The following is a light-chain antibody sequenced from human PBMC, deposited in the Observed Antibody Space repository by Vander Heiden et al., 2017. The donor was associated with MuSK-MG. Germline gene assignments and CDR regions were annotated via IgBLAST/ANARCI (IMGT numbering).Light chain of an antibody. CDR2: EVI. CDR1: SSDVGDYNS. V-gene: IGLV2-8*01. CDR3: SSYAGSNNYV. J-gene: IGLJ1*01. Sequence: QPPPASGSPGQSVTISCTGTSSDVGDYNSVSWYQQHPGKAPKLMIYEVIRRPSGVPDRFSGSKSGNTASLTVSGLQAEDEADYYCSSYAGSNNYVFGTGTKVTIL.